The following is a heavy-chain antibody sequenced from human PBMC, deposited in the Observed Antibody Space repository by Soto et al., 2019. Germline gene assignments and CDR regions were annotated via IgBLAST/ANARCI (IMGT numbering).Heavy chain of an antibody. V-gene: IGHV1-18*01. J-gene: IGHJ3*02. CDR1: GYTFTSYG. Sequence: ASVKVSCKASGYTFTSYGISWVRQAPGQELEWMGWISAYNGNTNYAQKLQGRVTMTTDTSTSTAYMELRSLRSDDTAVYYCARDLSPTVVTPSDAFDIWGQGTMVTVSS. D-gene: IGHD2-21*02. CDR3: ARDLSPTVVTPSDAFDI. CDR2: ISAYNGNT.